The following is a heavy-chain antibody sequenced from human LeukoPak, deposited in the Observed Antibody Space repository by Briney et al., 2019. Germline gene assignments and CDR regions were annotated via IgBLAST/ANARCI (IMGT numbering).Heavy chain of an antibody. V-gene: IGHV3-23*01. CDR3: ATVLHTSMTTWAAFDT. D-gene: IGHD5-18*01. J-gene: IGHJ3*02. CDR2: LSASGGGT. CDR1: GLTFINFA. Sequence: GGSLRLSCAASGLTFINFAMTWVRQTPGKGLEWVSALSASGGGTFYAPSVKGRFTISRDNSKNTVSLQMNSLRAEDTALYYCATVLHTSMTTWAAFDTWGPGTMVTVSS.